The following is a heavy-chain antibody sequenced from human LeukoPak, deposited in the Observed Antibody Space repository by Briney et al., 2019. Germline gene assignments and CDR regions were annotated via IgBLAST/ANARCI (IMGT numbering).Heavy chain of an antibody. D-gene: IGHD1-7*01. CDR3: ARDNNWNYPDY. V-gene: IGHV3-74*01. CDR1: GFTFSNHW. Sequence: GGSLRLSCAASGFTFSNHWMHWVRQGPGKGLVWVSRISGDGSSTRYADSVKGRFTISRDNAKNTLFLQMNSLRAEDTAVYYCARDNNWNYPDYWGQGTLVTVSS. J-gene: IGHJ4*02. CDR2: ISGDGSST.